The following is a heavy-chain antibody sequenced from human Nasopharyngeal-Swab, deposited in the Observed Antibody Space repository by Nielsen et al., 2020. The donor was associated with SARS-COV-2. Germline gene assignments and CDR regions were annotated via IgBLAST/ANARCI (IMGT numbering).Heavy chain of an antibody. V-gene: IGHV3-11*01. J-gene: IGHJ3*02. Sequence: GESLKISCAASGFTFNGYYMNWIRQAPGKGLEWLSFISLGGNTIYYADSVKGRFFISRDNAKKSLYLQMNSLRVEDTAIYYCARQNSGWTDAFDIWGQGTMVTVSS. D-gene: IGHD6-19*01. CDR2: ISLGGNTI. CDR1: GFTFNGYY. CDR3: ARQNSGWTDAFDI.